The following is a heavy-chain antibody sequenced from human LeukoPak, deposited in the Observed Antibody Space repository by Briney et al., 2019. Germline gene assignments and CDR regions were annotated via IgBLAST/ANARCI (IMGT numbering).Heavy chain of an antibody. CDR3: ARALVGVSSDY. CDR1: GFTFSRYD. V-gene: IGHV3-13*04. J-gene: IGHJ4*02. Sequence: GGSLRLSCAASGFTFSRYDMHWVRQVTGKGLEWVSAIGTVGDTYYPGSVKGRFTISRDNSKSTLFLQMNSLRAEDTAVYYCARALVGVSSDYWGQGTLVTVSS. CDR2: IGTVGDT. D-gene: IGHD1-26*01.